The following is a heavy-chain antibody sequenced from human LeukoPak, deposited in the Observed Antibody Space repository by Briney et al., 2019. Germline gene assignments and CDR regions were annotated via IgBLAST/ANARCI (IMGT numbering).Heavy chain of an antibody. CDR3: ASYISTPYYFDY. V-gene: IGHV3-66*01. CDR2: IYSGGST. D-gene: IGHD2-2*01. Sequence: GGSLRLSCAASGFTVSSNYMSWVRQAPGKGLEWVSVIYSGGSTYYADSVKGRFTISRDNSKNTLYLQMNSLRAEDTAVYYCASYISTPYYFDYWGQGTLVTVSS. J-gene: IGHJ4*02. CDR1: GFTVSSNY.